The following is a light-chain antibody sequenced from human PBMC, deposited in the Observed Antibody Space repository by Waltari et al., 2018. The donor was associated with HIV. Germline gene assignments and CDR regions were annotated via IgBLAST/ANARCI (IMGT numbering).Light chain of an antibody. J-gene: IGKJ4*01. V-gene: IGKV2-28*01. CDR2: LGS. CDR1: QSLLHSSGFYY. CDR3: MQSLQIPPT. Sequence: ILLSQRPLSLSVISGVPASLSCGSSQSLLHSSGFYYLAWYLQKPGQSSQLLIYLGSHRASGVSDRFSGGGSGTHFTLNVTRVEADDVGIYFCMQSLQIPPTFGGGTKV.